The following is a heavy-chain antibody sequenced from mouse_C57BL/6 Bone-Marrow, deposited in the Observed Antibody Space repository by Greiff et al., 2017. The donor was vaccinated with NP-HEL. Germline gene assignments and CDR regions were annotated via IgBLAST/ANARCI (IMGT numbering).Heavy chain of an antibody. CDR3: ARSGLRGNFDH. V-gene: IGHV1-42*01. Sequence: VQLQQSGPELVKPGASVKISCKASGYSFTGYYMNWVKQSPEKSLEWIGEINPSTGGTTYNQKFKAKATLTVDKSSSTAYMQLKSLTSEDSAVYYCARSGLRGNFDHWGQGTTLTVSS. D-gene: IGHD1-1*01. CDR1: GYSFTGYY. J-gene: IGHJ2*01. CDR2: INPSTGGT.